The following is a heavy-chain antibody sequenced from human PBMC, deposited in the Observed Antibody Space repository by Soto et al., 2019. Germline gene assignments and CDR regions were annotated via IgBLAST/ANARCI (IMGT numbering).Heavy chain of an antibody. CDR2: ISGSGGST. Sequence: GSLRLSCAASGFTFSSYAMSWVRQAPGKGLEWVSAISGSGGSTHYADSVKGRFTVSRDNSKNTLYLQMNSLRAEDTAVYNCAKEPVGPDWYFDLWGRGTLVTVSS. V-gene: IGHV3-23*01. CDR1: GFTFSSYA. J-gene: IGHJ2*01. CDR3: AKEPVGPDWYFDL.